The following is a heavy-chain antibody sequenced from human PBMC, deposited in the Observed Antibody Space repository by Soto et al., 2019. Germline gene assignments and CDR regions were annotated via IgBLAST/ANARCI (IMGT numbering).Heavy chain of an antibody. CDR3: TREAGWQRMVPYD. D-gene: IGHD6-25*01. CDR2: ISAFNGDT. CDR1: GYTFTSYG. V-gene: IGHV1-18*04. J-gene: IGHJ4*02. Sequence: QVQLVQSGNEVKKPGASVNVSWKASGYTFTSYGCSWVRQVPGQGLEWLGWISAFNGDTHYAQTMKGRLTVTTDTSTTTVHMELRSLTPADTAVYYCTREAGWQRMVPYDWGQGTLVTVS.